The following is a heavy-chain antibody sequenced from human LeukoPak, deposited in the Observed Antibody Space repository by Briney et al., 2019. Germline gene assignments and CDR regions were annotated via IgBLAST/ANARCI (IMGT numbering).Heavy chain of an antibody. Sequence: GGSLRLSCAASGFTFNSYAMSWVRQAPGKGLEWVSGISGSGDSTYYADSVKGRFTISRDNSKNTLYLQMNSLRAEDTAVYYCAKVKTGTWSNDYWGQGTLVTVSS. CDR3: AKVKTGTWSNDY. V-gene: IGHV3-23*01. J-gene: IGHJ4*02. D-gene: IGHD3-10*01. CDR2: ISGSGDST. CDR1: GFTFNSYA.